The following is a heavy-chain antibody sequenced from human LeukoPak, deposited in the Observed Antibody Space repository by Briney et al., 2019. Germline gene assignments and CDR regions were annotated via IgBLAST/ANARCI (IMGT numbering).Heavy chain of an antibody. Sequence: GGSLRLSCAASGFTFSSYAMHWVRQTPGKGLEWVAVISYDGSNKYYADSVKGRFTISRDNSKNTLYLQMNSLRAEDTAVYYCERELGGYFDYWGQGTLVTVSS. CDR2: ISYDGSNK. CDR1: GFTFSSYA. J-gene: IGHJ4*02. CDR3: ERELGGYFDY. D-gene: IGHD3-10*01. V-gene: IGHV3-30*01.